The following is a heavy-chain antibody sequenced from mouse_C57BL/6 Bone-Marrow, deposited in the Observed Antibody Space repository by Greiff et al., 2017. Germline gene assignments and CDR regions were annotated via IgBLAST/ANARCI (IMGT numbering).Heavy chain of an antibody. Sequence: EVHLVESGGGLVKPGGSLKLSCAASGFTFSSYAMSWVRQTPEKRLEWVATISDGGSYTYYPDNVKGRFTISRDNAKNNLYLQMSHLKSEDTAMYYCAREGLLRAIDYWRQGTSVTVSS. V-gene: IGHV5-4*01. CDR2: ISDGGSYT. D-gene: IGHD1-1*01. J-gene: IGHJ4*01. CDR1: GFTFSSYA. CDR3: AREGLLRAIDY.